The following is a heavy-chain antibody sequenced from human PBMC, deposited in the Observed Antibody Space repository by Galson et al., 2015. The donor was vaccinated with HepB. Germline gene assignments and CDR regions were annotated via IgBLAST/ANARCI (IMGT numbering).Heavy chain of an antibody. J-gene: IGHJ5*02. D-gene: IGHD2-2*01. CDR1: GYSFTSYW. Sequence: QSGAEVKKPGESLRISCKGSGYSFTSYWIGWVRQMPGKGLEWMGIIYPDNSDTRYSPSFRGQVTISADKSISTAYLQWSSLKASDTAMYYCARHRTYCSSTSCSNWFDPWGQGTLVTVSS. V-gene: IGHV5-51*01. CDR3: ARHRTYCSSTSCSNWFDP. CDR2: IYPDNSDT.